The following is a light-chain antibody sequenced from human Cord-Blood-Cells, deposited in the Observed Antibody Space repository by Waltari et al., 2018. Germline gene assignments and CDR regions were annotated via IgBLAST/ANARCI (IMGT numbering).Light chain of an antibody. Sequence: QSVLTQPPSASGTPGQRVTISCSGSSPNIGSNTVNWYQQLPGTAPKLLIYSKDQRPSGVRNRFSGSKSGTSASLAISGLQSENEADYYCAAWDDSLNGPVFGGGTKLTVL. V-gene: IGLV1-44*01. J-gene: IGLJ3*02. CDR2: SKD. CDR3: AAWDDSLNGPV. CDR1: SPNIGSNT.